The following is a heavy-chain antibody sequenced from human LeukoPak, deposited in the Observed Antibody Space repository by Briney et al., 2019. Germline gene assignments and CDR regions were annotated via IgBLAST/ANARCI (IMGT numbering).Heavy chain of an antibody. J-gene: IGHJ4*02. D-gene: IGHD3-10*01. CDR3: ARDYASDY. CDR2: IYSGGGT. CDR1: GFTVSSSY. V-gene: IGHV3-66*01. Sequence: PGGSLRLSCAASGFTVSSSYMNWVRQAPGKGLEWVSLIYSGGGTYYADSVKGRFTISRDNAKNSLYLQMSSLRAEDTAVYYCARDYASDYWGQGTLVTVSS.